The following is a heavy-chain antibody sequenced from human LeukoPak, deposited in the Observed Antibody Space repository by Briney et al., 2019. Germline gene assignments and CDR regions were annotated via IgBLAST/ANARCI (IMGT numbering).Heavy chain of an antibody. Sequence: ASVKVSCKVSGYTLTELSMHWVRQAPGKGLEWMGGFDPEDGETIYAQKFQGRVTMTEDTSTDTAYMGLSSLRSEDTAVYYCATKPYSITMVRGVPPGDYYGMDVWGQGTTVTVSS. V-gene: IGHV1-24*01. CDR1: GYTLTELS. CDR3: ATKPYSITMVRGVPPGDYYGMDV. J-gene: IGHJ6*02. D-gene: IGHD3-10*01. CDR2: FDPEDGET.